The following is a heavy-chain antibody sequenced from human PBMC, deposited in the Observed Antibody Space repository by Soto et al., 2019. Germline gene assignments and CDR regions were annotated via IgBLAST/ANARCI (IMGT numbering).Heavy chain of an antibody. D-gene: IGHD2-21*01. V-gene: IGHV3-74*01. J-gene: IGHJ6*02. CDR2: INDDGSRT. CDR1: GFPFTRFW. CDR3: AKHLQVIGATHYYGLDV. Sequence: EVQLAESGGGLVQPGGSLRLSCAASGFPFTRFWMHWVRQAPGKGLEWVSRINDDGSRTSYADSVKGRFTISRDNAKNISYLQMNSLRAEDTGVYYCAKHLQVIGATHYYGLDVWGQGTTVTVSS.